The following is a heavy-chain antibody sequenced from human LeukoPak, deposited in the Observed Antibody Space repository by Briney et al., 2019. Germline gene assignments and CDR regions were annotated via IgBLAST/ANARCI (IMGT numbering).Heavy chain of an antibody. CDR3: ASYPRYSSTPPFDY. Sequence: ASVKVSCKASGYTFTGQDMHWVRQAPGQGLEWMGWINPNTGGTDYAQKFQGRVTMTRGTTISTAYMELSRLTSDDTAVYYCASYPRYSSTPPFDYWGQGTLVTVSS. CDR2: INPNTGGT. CDR1: GYTFTGQD. V-gene: IGHV1-2*02. J-gene: IGHJ4*02. D-gene: IGHD6-19*01.